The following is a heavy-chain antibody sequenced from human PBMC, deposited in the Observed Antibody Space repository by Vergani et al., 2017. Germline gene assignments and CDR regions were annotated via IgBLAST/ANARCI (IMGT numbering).Heavy chain of an antibody. CDR2: IYYSGST. Sequence: QVQLQESGPGLVKPSETLSLTCTVSGRSISSHYWSWIRQPPGKGLEWIGYIYYSGSTNYNPSLKSRVTISVDTSKNQFSLKLSSVTAADTAVYYCARGNCGGDCYSSFYYFYYMDVWGKGTTVTVSS. D-gene: IGHD2-21*01. CDR3: ARGNCGGDCYSSFYYFYYMDV. J-gene: IGHJ6*03. V-gene: IGHV4-59*11. CDR1: GRSISSHY.